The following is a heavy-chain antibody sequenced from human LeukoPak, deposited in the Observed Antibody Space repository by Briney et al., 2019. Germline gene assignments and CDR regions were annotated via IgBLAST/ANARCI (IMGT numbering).Heavy chain of an antibody. D-gene: IGHD5-18*01. CDR2: IYYSGST. CDR3: ARHRVGYSYGWYYYYMDV. Sequence: PSETLSLTCTVSGGSISSSSYCWGWIRQPPGKGLEWIGSIYYSGSTYYNPSLKSRVTISVDTSKNQFSLKLSSVTAADTAVYYCARHRVGYSYGWYYYYMDVWGKGTTVTVSS. J-gene: IGHJ6*03. CDR1: GGSISSSSYC. V-gene: IGHV4-39*01.